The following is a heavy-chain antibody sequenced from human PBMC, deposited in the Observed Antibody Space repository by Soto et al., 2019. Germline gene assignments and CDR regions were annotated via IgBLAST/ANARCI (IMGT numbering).Heavy chain of an antibody. J-gene: IGHJ4*02. V-gene: IGHV3-30*18. CDR1: GFTFSNFG. CDR2: ISYDGSSK. CDR3: AKDRSWLRSLDY. Sequence: VRLVESGGGLVQPGGSLRLSCTTSGFTFSNFGMHWVRLAPGKGLEWVAVISYDGSSKYYADSVKGRFTLSRDNSKNTLYLQMNSLRVEDTAVYYCAKDRSWLRSLDYWGQGTLVTVSS. D-gene: IGHD5-12*01.